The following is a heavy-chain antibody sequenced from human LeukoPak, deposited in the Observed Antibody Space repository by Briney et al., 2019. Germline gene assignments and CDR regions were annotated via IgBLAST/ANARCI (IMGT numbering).Heavy chain of an antibody. D-gene: IGHD2-2*01. J-gene: IGHJ4*02. CDR3: ARGQLRRYYFDY. V-gene: IGHV4-34*01. CDR2: INHSGST. CDR1: GGSFSGYY. Sequence: SETLSLTCAVYGGSFSGYYWSWIRQPPGKGLEWIGEINHSGSTNYNPTLKSRVTISVDTSKNQFSLKLSSVTAADTAVYYCARGQLRRYYFDYWGQGTLVTVSS.